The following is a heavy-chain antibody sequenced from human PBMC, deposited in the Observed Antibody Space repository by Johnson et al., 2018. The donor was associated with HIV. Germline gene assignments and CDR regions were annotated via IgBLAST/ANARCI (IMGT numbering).Heavy chain of an antibody. CDR2: IYGGGSK. J-gene: IGHJ3*02. V-gene: IGHV3-66*02. CDR1: GFTVSSNY. Sequence: VQLVESGGGLVQPGGSLRLSCAASGFTVSSNYMSWVRQAPGQGLEWVSVIYGGGSKYYADSVKGRLTISRDNSKNTLYLQMNSLRAEDTAVYYCARESLNAFDIWGQGTMVTVSS. CDR3: ARESLNAFDI.